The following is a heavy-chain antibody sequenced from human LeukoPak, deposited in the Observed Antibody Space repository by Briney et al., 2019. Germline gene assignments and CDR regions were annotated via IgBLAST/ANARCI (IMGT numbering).Heavy chain of an antibody. V-gene: IGHV3-23*01. CDR1: GFTFSSYA. CDR2: ITESSTYT. J-gene: IGHJ5*02. D-gene: IGHD6-13*01. Sequence: GGSLRLXCAASGFTFSSYAMTWVRQAPGKWLEWVSSITESSTYTYYADSVKGRFTISRDNSKNTLYLQMNSLRVEDTAVYYCAKDFSSSWQFDPWGQGTLVTVSS. CDR3: AKDFSSSWQFDP.